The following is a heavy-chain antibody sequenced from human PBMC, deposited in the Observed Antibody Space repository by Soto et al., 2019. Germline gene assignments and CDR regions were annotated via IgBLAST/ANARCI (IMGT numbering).Heavy chain of an antibody. CDR2: IYYSGST. D-gene: IGHD2-2*01. V-gene: IGHV4-31*01. J-gene: IGHJ6*03. CDR3: ARGTFGVVPAAISYYDYMDV. Sequence: QVQLQESGPGLVKPSQTLSLTCTVSGGSISSGGYYWSWIRQHPGKGLEWIGYIYYSGSTYYNPSLKSLVTISVDTSKNQFSLKLSSVTAADTAVYYCARGTFGVVPAAISYYDYMDVWGKGTTVTVSS. CDR1: GGSISSGGYY.